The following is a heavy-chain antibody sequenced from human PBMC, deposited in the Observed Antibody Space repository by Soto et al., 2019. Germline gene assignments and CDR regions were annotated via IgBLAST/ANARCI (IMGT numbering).Heavy chain of an antibody. D-gene: IGHD3-10*01. Sequence: ASVKVSCKASGYTFTTYAINWVRQAPGQRLEWMGWINAGNGNIKYSQKFQDRVTITRDTSATTAYMELSSLRPEDTAVYYCARVIPYGSGSDYYVMDVWGQGTTVTVSS. CDR1: GYTFTTYA. CDR2: INAGNGNI. J-gene: IGHJ6*02. V-gene: IGHV1-3*01. CDR3: ARVIPYGSGSDYYVMDV.